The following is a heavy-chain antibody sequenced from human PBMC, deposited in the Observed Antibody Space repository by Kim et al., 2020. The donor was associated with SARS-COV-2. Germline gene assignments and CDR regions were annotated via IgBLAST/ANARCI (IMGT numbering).Heavy chain of an antibody. CDR2: INHSGST. CDR3: ARGGLLYYDSSGYLY. D-gene: IGHD3-22*01. Sequence: SETLSLICAVYGGSFSGYYWSWIRQPPGKGLEWIGEINHSGSTNYNPSLKSRVTISVDTSKNQFSLKLSSVTAADTAVYYCARGGLLYYDSSGYLYWGQGTLVTVSS. V-gene: IGHV4-34*01. J-gene: IGHJ4*02. CDR1: GGSFSGYY.